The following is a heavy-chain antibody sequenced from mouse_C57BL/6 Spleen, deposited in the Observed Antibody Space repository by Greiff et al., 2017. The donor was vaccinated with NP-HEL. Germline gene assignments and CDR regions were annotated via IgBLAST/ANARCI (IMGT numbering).Heavy chain of an antibody. CDR3: ARTVVATDYAMDY. D-gene: IGHD1-1*01. V-gene: IGHV5-4*03. Sequence: EVKVVESGGGLVKPGGSLKLSCAASGFTFSSYAMSWVRQTPEKRLEWVATISDGGSYTYYPDNVKGRFTISRDNAKNNLYLQMSHLKSEDTAMYYCARTVVATDYAMDYWGQGTSVTVSS. CDR2: ISDGGSYT. J-gene: IGHJ4*01. CDR1: GFTFSSYA.